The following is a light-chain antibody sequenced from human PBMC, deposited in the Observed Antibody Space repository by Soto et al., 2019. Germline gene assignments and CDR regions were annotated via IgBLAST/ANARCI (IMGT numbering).Light chain of an antibody. CDR2: TNS. Sequence: QSVLTQPPSVSGAPGQRVTISCTGSSSNIGAGYDVHWYQQLPGTAPKLLIYTNSNRPSGVPDRFSGSKSDTSASLAIAGLQAEDEADYFCQSYDNSLSGYVFGTGTKLTVL. J-gene: IGLJ1*01. V-gene: IGLV1-40*01. CDR3: QSYDNSLSGYV. CDR1: SSNIGAGYD.